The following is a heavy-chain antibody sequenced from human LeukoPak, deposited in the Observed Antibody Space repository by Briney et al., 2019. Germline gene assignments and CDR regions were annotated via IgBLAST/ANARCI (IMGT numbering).Heavy chain of an antibody. CDR2: ISYDGSNK. D-gene: IGHD2-2*01. V-gene: IGHV3-30*04. J-gene: IGHJ5*02. Sequence: GRSLRLSCAASGFTFSSYAMHWVRQAPGKGLEWVAVISYDGSNKYYADSVKGRFTISRDNSENTLYLQMNSLRAEDTAVYYCARDKTIVVVPAATVSGWFDPWGQGTLVTVSS. CDR1: GFTFSSYA. CDR3: ARDKTIVVVPAATVSGWFDP.